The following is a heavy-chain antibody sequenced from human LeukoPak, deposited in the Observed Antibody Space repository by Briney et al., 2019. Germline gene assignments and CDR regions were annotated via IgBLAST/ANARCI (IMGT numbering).Heavy chain of an antibody. CDR3: ARPLYYDTVWFDP. CDR2: IYHSGSA. D-gene: IGHD3-22*01. J-gene: IGHJ5*02. CDR1: GGSISSSNW. Sequence: PSETLSLTCAVSGGSISSSNWWSWVRQPPGKGLEWIGEIYHSGSANYSPSLKSRVTMSVDTSKNQLSLKLSSVTAADTAVYYCARPLYYDTVWFDPWGQGTLVTVSS. V-gene: IGHV4-4*02.